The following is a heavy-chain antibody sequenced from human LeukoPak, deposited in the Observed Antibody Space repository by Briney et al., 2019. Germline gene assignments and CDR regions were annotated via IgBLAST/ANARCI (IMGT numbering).Heavy chain of an antibody. CDR3: ARARLSRYNWNEGWFDP. CDR1: GGSISSGGYY. V-gene: IGHV4-31*03. Sequence: SETLSLTCTVSGGSISSGGYYWSWIRQHPGKGLEWIGYIYYSGSTYYNPSLKSRVTISVDTSKNQFSLKLSSVTAADTAVYYCARARLSRYNWNEGWFDPWGQGTLVTVSS. CDR2: IYYSGST. J-gene: IGHJ5*02. D-gene: IGHD1-1*01.